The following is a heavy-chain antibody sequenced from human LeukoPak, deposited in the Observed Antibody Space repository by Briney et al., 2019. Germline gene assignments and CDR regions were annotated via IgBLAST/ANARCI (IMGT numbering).Heavy chain of an antibody. CDR1: GFTFGDYA. CDR3: TRVGGLRFLEWLYDY. V-gene: IGHV3-49*04. D-gene: IGHD3-3*01. Sequence: GGSLRLSCTASGFTFGDYAMSWVRQAPGKWLEWVVFIRSKAYGGTTEYAASVKGRFTISRDDSKSIAYLQMNSLKTEDTAVYYCTRVGGLRFLEWLYDYWGQGTLVTVSS. CDR2: IRSKAYGGTT. J-gene: IGHJ4*02.